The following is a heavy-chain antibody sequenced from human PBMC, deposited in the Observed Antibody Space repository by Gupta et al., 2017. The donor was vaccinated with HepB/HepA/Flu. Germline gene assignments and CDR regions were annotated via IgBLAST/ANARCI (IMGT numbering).Heavy chain of an antibody. CDR1: GGSISSSSYY. D-gene: IGHD3-22*01. Sequence: QLRLQESGPGLVKPSETLSLTCTVSGGSISSSSYYWGWIRQPPGKGLEWIGSIYYSGSTYYNPSLKSRVTISVDTSKNQFSLKLSSVTAADTAVYYCARVGYYYDSSGYVHWGQGTLVTVSS. J-gene: IGHJ4*02. CDR3: ARVGYYYDSSGYVH. V-gene: IGHV4-39*01. CDR2: IYYSGST.